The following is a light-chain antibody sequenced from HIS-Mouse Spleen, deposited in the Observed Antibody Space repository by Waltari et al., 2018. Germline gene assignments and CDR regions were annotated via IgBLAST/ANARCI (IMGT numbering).Light chain of an antibody. CDR1: QSLVHSDGNTY. CDR2: KVS. Sequence: DVVMTQSPLSLPVTLGQPASISCRSSQSLVHSDGNTYLNWFQQRPSQSPRRLIYKVSNRDSGVPDRFSGSGSGTDFTLKISRVEAEDVGVYYCMQGTHWPITFGQGTKLEIK. CDR3: MQGTHWPIT. V-gene: IGKV2-30*02. J-gene: IGKJ2*01.